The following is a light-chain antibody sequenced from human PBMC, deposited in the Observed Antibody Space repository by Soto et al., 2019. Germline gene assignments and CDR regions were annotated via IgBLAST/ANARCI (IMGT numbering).Light chain of an antibody. Sequence: QSVLTQPPSVAGAPGQRGTISCTGSSSNIGAGYDVHWYQQLPGTAPKLLIYGNSNRPSGVPDRFSGSKSGTSASLAITGRQAEDEADYYCQSYDSSLSGWVFGGGTKLTVL. CDR3: QSYDSSLSGWV. J-gene: IGLJ3*02. CDR1: SSNIGAGYD. CDR2: GNS. V-gene: IGLV1-40*01.